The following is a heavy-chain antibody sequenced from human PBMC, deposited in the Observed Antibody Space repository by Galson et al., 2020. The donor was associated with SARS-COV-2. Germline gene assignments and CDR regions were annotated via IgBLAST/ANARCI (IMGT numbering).Heavy chain of an antibody. D-gene: IGHD3-22*01. CDR1: GGSISRYY. CDR3: VREPTPGYYDSSGYYSWFDP. Sequence: SETLYLTCTVSGGSISRYYWSWIRQPPGKGLEWIGYIYYSGSTNYNPSLKSRVTISVDTSKNQFSLKLSSVTAADTAVYYCVREPTPGYYDSSGYYSWFDPWGQGTLVTVSS. J-gene: IGHJ5*02. V-gene: IGHV4-59*01. CDR2: IYYSGST.